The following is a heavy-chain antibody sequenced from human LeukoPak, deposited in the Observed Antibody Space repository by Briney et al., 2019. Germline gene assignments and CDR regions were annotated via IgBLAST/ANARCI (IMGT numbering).Heavy chain of an antibody. Sequence: ASVKVSCKASGYTFTSYYMHWVRQAPGQGLEWMGIINPSGGSTSYAQKFQGRVTITRDTSASTAYMELSSLRSEDTAVYYCATIWKDDYWGQGTLVTVSS. CDR2: INPSGGST. V-gene: IGHV1-46*01. J-gene: IGHJ4*02. CDR1: GYTFTSYY. CDR3: ATIWKDDY. D-gene: IGHD3-3*01.